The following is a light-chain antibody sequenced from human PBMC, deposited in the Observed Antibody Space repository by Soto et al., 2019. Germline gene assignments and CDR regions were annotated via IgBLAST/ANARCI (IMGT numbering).Light chain of an antibody. CDR2: AAS. V-gene: IGKV1-39*01. CDR3: QQSYSAPYT. Sequence: DIQMTQSPSSLSASVEDRVTITCRASQSISNYLNWYQQKPGKAPKLLIHAASSLQSGVPSRFSGSGSGTDFTLTISSLQPEDFAAYYCQQSYSAPYTFGQGTKLEFK. J-gene: IGKJ2*01. CDR1: QSISNY.